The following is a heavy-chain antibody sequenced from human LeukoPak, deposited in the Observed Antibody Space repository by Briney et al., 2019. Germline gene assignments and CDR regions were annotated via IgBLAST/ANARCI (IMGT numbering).Heavy chain of an antibody. CDR3: ARDPDDYGDYSYFDY. CDR2: IWYDGSNK. D-gene: IGHD4-17*01. J-gene: IGHJ4*02. Sequence: GRSLRLSCAASGFAFSSYGMHWVRQAPGKGLEWVAVIWYDGSNKYYADSVKGRFTISRDNSKNTLFLQMNSLRAEDTAVYYCARDPDDYGDYSYFDYWGQGTLVTVSS. CDR1: GFAFSSYG. V-gene: IGHV3-33*08.